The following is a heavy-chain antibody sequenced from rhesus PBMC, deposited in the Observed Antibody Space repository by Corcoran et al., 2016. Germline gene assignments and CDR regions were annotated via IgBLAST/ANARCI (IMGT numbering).Heavy chain of an antibody. CDR2: IGGSSGST. Sequence: QVQLAESGPGLVKPSETLSLTCAASGGSISGYYWNWFRQPPGKGLECIGYIGGSSGSTDYNPSLKSRVTISTDTSKNQLSLRLSSVTAADTAVYYCASGYSTGYFDYWGQGVLVTVSS. CDR3: ASGYSTGYFDY. CDR1: GGSISGYY. J-gene: IGHJ4*01. D-gene: IGHD5-24*01. V-gene: IGHV4S5*01.